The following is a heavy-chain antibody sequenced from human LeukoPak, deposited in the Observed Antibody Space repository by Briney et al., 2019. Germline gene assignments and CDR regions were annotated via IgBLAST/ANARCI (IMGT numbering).Heavy chain of an antibody. Sequence: GASVKVSCKASGYTFTSYDIHWVRQATGQGLEWMGWMNPNSGNTSYAQKFQGRVTITRNTSISTAYMELSSLRSEDTAVYYCARGRVAARPGVTAFDYWGQGTLVTASS. CDR3: ARGRVAARPGVTAFDY. J-gene: IGHJ4*02. V-gene: IGHV1-8*03. CDR1: GYTFTSYD. CDR2: MNPNSGNT. D-gene: IGHD6-13*01.